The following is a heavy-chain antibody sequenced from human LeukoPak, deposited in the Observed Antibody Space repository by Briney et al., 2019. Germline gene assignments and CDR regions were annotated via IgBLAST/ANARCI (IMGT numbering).Heavy chain of an antibody. CDR3: ARSTAMVTRVLGY. Sequence: ASVKVSCKASGYTFTSYYMHWVRQAPGQGLEWMGIINPSGGSTSYAQKFQGRVTMTRDTSISTAYMELSRLRSDDTAVYYCARSTAMVTRVLGYWGQGTLVTVSS. J-gene: IGHJ4*02. V-gene: IGHV1-46*01. D-gene: IGHD5-18*01. CDR2: INPSGGST. CDR1: GYTFTSYY.